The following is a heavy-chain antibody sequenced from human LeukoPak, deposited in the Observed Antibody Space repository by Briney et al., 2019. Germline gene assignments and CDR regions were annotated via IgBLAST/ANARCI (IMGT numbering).Heavy chain of an antibody. D-gene: IGHD2-15*01. CDR3: AREDSWYFDY. CDR1: GFTFSSYA. CDR2: ISYDGSKK. J-gene: IGHJ4*02. Sequence: PGGSLRLSCAASGFTFSSYAMHWVRQAPGKGLEYVAVISYDGSKKYYADSVKGRFTISRDNSKNTLYLQMNSLRPEDTAVYYCAREDSWYFDYWGQGTLVTVSS. V-gene: IGHV3-30-3*01.